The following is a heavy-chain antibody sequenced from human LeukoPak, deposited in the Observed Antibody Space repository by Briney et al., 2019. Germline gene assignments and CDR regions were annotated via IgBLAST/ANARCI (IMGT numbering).Heavy chain of an antibody. CDR2: IYYSGST. CDR3: AREARYCTNGVCANFDY. CDR1: GGSISSGDYY. J-gene: IGHJ4*02. Sequence: SETLSLTCTVSGGSISSGDYYWSWIRQPPGKGPEWIGYIYYSGSTYYNPSLKSRATISVDTSKNQFSLKLSSVTAADTAVYYCAREARYCTNGVCANFDYWGQGTLVTVSS. D-gene: IGHD2-8*01. V-gene: IGHV4-30-4*01.